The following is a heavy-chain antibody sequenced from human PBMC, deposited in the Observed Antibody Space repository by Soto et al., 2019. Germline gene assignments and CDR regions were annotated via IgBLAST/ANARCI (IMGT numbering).Heavy chain of an antibody. Sequence: SETLSLTCTVSGGSISSSSYYWGWIRQPPGKGLEWIGSIYYSGSTYYNPSLKSRVTISVDTSKNQFSLKLSSVTAADTAVYYCARDLDSSGCFDYWGQGTLVTVSS. CDR2: IYYSGST. CDR3: ARDLDSSGCFDY. CDR1: GGSISSSSYY. V-gene: IGHV4-39*07. J-gene: IGHJ4*02. D-gene: IGHD3-22*01.